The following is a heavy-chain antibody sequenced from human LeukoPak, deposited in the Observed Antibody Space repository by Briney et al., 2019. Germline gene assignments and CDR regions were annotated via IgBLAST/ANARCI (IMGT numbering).Heavy chain of an antibody. Sequence: GASVKVSRKASGYTFTSYDINWVRQATGQGLEWMGWMNPNSGNTGYAQKFQGRVTMTRNTSISTAYMELSSLRSEDTAVYYCAREIGSGSYWYYYGMDVWGQGTTVTVSS. CDR2: MNPNSGNT. J-gene: IGHJ6*02. V-gene: IGHV1-8*01. CDR3: AREIGSGSYWYYYGMDV. CDR1: GYTFTSYD. D-gene: IGHD3-10*01.